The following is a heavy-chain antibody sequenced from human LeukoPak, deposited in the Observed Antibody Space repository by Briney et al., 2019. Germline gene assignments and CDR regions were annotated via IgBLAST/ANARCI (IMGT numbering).Heavy chain of an antibody. CDR3: ARDRGGSATVANYNWFDP. J-gene: IGHJ5*02. D-gene: IGHD4-23*01. V-gene: IGHV1-58*02. CDR2: IVVDSGNT. Sequence: GASVKVSCKASGYTFTSYAMNWVRQARGQGLEWMGWIVVDSGNTNYAQKFQERVTITRDKSTDTAYMELSGLRSEDTAVYYCARDRGGSATVANYNWFDPWGHGTLVTVSS. CDR1: GYTFTSYA.